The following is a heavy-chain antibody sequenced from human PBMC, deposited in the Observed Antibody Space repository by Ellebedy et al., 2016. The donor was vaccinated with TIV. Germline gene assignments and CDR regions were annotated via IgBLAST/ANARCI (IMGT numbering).Heavy chain of an antibody. D-gene: IGHD3-16*01. CDR2: ISAYNGNT. CDR3: ARVSGGRTPASRADY. J-gene: IGHJ4*02. Sequence: AASVKVSCKASGYTFITSGITWVRQAPGQGLEWMGWISAYNGNTNYVQKFQGRVTMTTDTSTSTAYMELRSLRSDDTAVYYCARVSGGRTPASRADYWGQGTLVTVSS. CDR1: GYTFITSG. V-gene: IGHV1-18*01.